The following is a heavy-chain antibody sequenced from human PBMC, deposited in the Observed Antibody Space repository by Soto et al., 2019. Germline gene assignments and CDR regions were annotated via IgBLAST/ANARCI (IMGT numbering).Heavy chain of an antibody. CDR1: GFTFSSYS. J-gene: IGHJ6*03. V-gene: IGHV3-21*01. CDR2: ISSSSSYI. CDR3: ARDGIAARTVYYYYYYYMDV. Sequence: TGGSLRLSCAASGFTFSSYSMNWVRQAPGKGLEWVSSISSSSSYIYYADSVKGRFTISRDNAKNSLYLQMNSLRAEDTAVYYCARDGIAARTVYYYYYYYMDVWGKGTTVTVSS. D-gene: IGHD6-6*01.